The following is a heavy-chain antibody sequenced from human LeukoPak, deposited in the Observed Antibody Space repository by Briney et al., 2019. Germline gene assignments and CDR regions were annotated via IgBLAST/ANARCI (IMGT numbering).Heavy chain of an antibody. D-gene: IGHD1-26*01. CDR1: GFTFDEYD. V-gene: IGHV3-20*01. Sequence: GGSLRLSCEASGFTFDEYDMNWVRQVPGKGLEWVSGINWNGISTAYVDSVKGRFTISRDNAKNSLFLQMNSLRDEDTALYHCARVKKGIAGASDYWGRGTLVTVSS. J-gene: IGHJ2*01. CDR3: ARVKKGIAGASDY. CDR2: INWNGIST.